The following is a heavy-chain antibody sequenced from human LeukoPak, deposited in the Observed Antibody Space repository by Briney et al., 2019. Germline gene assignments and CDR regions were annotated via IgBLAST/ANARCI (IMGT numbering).Heavy chain of an antibody. V-gene: IGHV3-74*01. Sequence: PGGSLRLSCAASGFTFSSYWMHWVRHVPGRGVMWVSAIDNDGGRTNYADPVKGRSTISRDNAKSTLYLQMTNLGAEDTAVYYCVRGGFGHAMDVWGQGTTVTVSS. D-gene: IGHD3-10*01. CDR1: GFTFSSYW. CDR3: VRGGFGHAMDV. J-gene: IGHJ6*02. CDR2: IDNDGGRT.